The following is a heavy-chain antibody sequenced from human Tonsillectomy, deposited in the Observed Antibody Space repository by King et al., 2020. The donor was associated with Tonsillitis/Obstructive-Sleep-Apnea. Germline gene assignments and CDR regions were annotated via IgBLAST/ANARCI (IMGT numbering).Heavy chain of an antibody. CDR1: GYTFTSYA. Sequence: QLVQSGAEVKKPGASVKVSCKASGYTFTSYAMHWVRQAPGQRLEWMGWINAGNGNTKYSQKFQGRVTITRDTSASTAYMELSSLRSEDTAVYYCARDITMIVVVITGGFDYWGQGTLVTVSS. CDR3: ARDITMIVVVITGGFDY. J-gene: IGHJ4*02. D-gene: IGHD3-22*01. CDR2: INAGNGNT. V-gene: IGHV1-3*01.